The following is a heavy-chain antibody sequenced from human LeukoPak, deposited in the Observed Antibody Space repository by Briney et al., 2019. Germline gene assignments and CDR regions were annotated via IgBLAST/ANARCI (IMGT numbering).Heavy chain of an antibody. CDR2: ISGDGDST. CDR1: GFIFDDYA. D-gene: IGHD7-27*01. Sequence: GGSLRLSCAASGFIFDDYAMHWVRQAPGKGLEWVSLISGDGDSTYYADSVKGRFTISRDNSKNSLYLQVNGLRTEDTALYYCTKDLLTGDRAVLLFDYWGQGTLVTVSS. V-gene: IGHV3-43*02. CDR3: TKDLLTGDRAVLLFDY. J-gene: IGHJ4*02.